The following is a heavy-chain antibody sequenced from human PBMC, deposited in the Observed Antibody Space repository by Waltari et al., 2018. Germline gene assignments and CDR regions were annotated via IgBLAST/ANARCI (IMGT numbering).Heavy chain of an antibody. J-gene: IGHJ4*02. CDR3: ARDDRDGLPDYFDF. CDR1: GFTFKDHS. Sequence: VHLVQSGGGVEQPGGSLRLSCEASGFTFKDHSMHWVRQAPGKGLEWVAVTSHDESHKDNAHSVKGRFTISKDNSKNTLYLQMNSLSTEDTAMYYCARDDRDGLPDYFDFWGQGTLVTVSS. D-gene: IGHD2-8*01. V-gene: IGHV3-30*05. CDR2: TSHDESHK.